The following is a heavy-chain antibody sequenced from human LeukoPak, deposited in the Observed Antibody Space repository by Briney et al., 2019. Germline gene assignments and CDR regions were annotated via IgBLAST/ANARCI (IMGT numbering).Heavy chain of an antibody. CDR1: GFSFSSYG. CDR2: MSYDGGNK. J-gene: IGHJ6*02. Sequence: GGSLRLSCAASGFSFSSYGMHWVRQAPGKGLEWVAAMSYDGGNKYYADSVKGQFTISRDNSKNTLYLQMNSLRVEDTAVYYCAKFDGGGGSPDVWGQGTTVTVSS. CDR3: AKFDGGGGSPDV. D-gene: IGHD2-15*01. V-gene: IGHV3-30*18.